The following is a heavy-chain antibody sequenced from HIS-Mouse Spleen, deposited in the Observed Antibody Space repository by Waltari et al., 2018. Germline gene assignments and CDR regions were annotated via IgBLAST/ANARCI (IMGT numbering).Heavy chain of an antibody. D-gene: IGHD3-3*01. CDR1: GFTFSSYW. CDR3: ARDAVFGVVTDVDC. Sequence: EVQLVESGGGLVQPGGSLRLSCAASGFTFSSYWMSWVRQGPGKGLEWVANIRQDGSGQYDVEAVKGRFTIARDKAKNSLYLEVNRLRAKETAVYCCARDAVFGVVTDVDCWGQGALVTVSS. V-gene: IGHV3-7*01. J-gene: IGHJ4*02. CDR2: IRQDGSGQ.